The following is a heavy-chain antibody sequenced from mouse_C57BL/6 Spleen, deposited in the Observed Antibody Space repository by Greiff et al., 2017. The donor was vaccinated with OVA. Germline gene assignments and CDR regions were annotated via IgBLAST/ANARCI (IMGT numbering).Heavy chain of an antibody. CDR1: GFNIKDDY. V-gene: IGHV14-4*01. CDR3: TTGGSSPHGYFDV. CDR2: IDPENGDT. Sequence: EVQRVESGAELVRPGASVKLSCTASGFNIKDDYMHWVKQRPEQGLEWIGWIDPENGDTEYASKFQGKATITADTSSNTAYLQLSSLTSEDTAVYYCTTGGSSPHGYFDVWGTGTTVTVSS. D-gene: IGHD1-1*01. J-gene: IGHJ1*03.